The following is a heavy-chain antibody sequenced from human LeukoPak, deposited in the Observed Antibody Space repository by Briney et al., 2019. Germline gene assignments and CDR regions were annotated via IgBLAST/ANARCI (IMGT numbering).Heavy chain of an antibody. CDR3: VREVGPIDY. Sequence: QPGGSLRLSCAASGFTFSNAWMSWVRQAPGKGLEWVSSISGSGGSTYYADSVKGRFTISRDNSKNTLYLQMNSLRAEDTAVYYCVREVGPIDYWGQGTLVTVSS. CDR1: GFTFSNAW. CDR2: ISGSGGST. D-gene: IGHD1-26*01. V-gene: IGHV3-23*01. J-gene: IGHJ4*02.